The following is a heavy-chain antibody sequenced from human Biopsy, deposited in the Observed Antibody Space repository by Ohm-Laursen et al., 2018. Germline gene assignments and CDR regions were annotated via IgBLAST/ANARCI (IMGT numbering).Heavy chain of an antibody. CDR1: GYSFSTYD. Sequence: ASVTASCQVSGYSFSTYDVNWVRQARGQGLEWMGWMIPSSGKTGYAQRFQGRVTLTMNTSISTAYMELSGLRSEDTAVYFCARGYSRRVSIFEASIYWFDTWGQGTLVTVSS. D-gene: IGHD6-6*01. CDR2: MIPSSGKT. CDR3: ARGYSRRVSIFEASIYWFDT. V-gene: IGHV1-8*01. J-gene: IGHJ5*02.